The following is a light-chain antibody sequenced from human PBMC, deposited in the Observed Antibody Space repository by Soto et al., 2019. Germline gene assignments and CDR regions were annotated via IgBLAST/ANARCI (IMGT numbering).Light chain of an antibody. J-gene: IGLJ2*01. CDR2: DVS. Sequence: QSVLTQPASVSGSPGQSITISCTGTSSDVGGYNYVSWYQQHPGKAPKLMIYDVSNRPSGVSNRFSGSKSGNSASLTISGLQAEDESDYYCSSYTSSGTLVVFGGGTKLTVL. V-gene: IGLV2-14*01. CDR3: SSYTSSGTLVV. CDR1: SSDVGGYNY.